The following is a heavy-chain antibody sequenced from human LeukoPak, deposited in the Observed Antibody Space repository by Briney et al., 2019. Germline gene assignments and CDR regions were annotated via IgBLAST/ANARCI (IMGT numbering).Heavy chain of an antibody. CDR2: ISTSSVTI. CDR3: ARNAYACGLGDY. J-gene: IGHJ4*02. V-gene: IGHV3-48*04. D-gene: IGHD2-21*01. CDR1: GFTFSNYN. Sequence: GGSLRLSCAASGFTFSNYNILWLREAPGEGLEWFSYISTSSVTIYYADSVKGRFTISRDNAKTSLFLQMNSLRAEDTGVYCCARNAYACGLGDYWGQGTLVSVSS.